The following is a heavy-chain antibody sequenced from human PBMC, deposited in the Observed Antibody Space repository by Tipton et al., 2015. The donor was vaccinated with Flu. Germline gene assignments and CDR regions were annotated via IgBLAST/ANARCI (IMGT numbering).Heavy chain of an antibody. Sequence: TLSLTCAVSGDSISSDYYWGWIRQFPGKGLEWIRSISHSGRTYYNPSLKSRVTISVDTAKNQFSQRLSSVTAADTAVYYCARSTYYYGSGSADYWGQGTLVTVSS. V-gene: IGHV4-38-2*01. CDR1: GDSISSDYY. CDR2: ISHSGRT. D-gene: IGHD3-10*01. CDR3: ARSTYYYGSGSADY. J-gene: IGHJ4*02.